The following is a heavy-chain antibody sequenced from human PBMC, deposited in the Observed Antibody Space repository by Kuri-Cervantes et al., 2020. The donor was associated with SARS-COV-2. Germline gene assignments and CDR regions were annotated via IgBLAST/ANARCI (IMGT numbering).Heavy chain of an antibody. J-gene: IGHJ4*02. D-gene: IGHD3-16*02. CDR1: GGSISGSSSYY. Sequence: SETLSLTCTVSGGSISGSSSYYWGWIRQPPGKGLERIGSIYYSGSTYYNPALKSRVTISVDTSKNQFSLKLSSVTAAATAVYYCARDGFGYDYVWGSYRYDYWGQGTLVTVSS. V-gene: IGHV4-39*02. CDR3: ARDGFGYDYVWGSYRYDY. CDR2: IYYSGST.